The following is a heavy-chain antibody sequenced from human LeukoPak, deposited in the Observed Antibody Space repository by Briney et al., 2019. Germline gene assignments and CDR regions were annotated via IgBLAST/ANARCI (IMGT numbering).Heavy chain of an antibody. Sequence: GRSLRLSCAASGFTFSSYGMHWVRQAPGKGLEWVAVIWYDGSNKYYADSVKGRFTISRDNSKNTLYLQMNSLGAEDTAVYYCAKMADYYYDSSGPFDYWGQGTLVTVSS. CDR3: AKMADYYYDSSGPFDY. CDR2: IWYDGSNK. CDR1: GFTFSSYG. D-gene: IGHD3-22*01. J-gene: IGHJ4*02. V-gene: IGHV3-33*06.